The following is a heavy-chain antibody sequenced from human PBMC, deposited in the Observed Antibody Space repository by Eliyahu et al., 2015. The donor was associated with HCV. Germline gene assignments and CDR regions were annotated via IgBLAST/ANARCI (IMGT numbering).Heavy chain of an antibody. D-gene: IGHD6-19*01. V-gene: IGHV4-59*01. CDR1: GXPISTYY. Sequence: QVQLQESGPGLVKPSETLSLTCPVXGXPISTYYXSWIRXPPGKGLEXVACLXSSAXSXQNPSLKSRVTISLDTSKNQFSLKLSSVTAADTAVYYCASGGGGIAMSGTGGWFDPWGQGTLVTVSS. CDR3: ASGGGGIAMSGTGGWFDP. CDR2: LXSSAXS. J-gene: IGHJ5*02.